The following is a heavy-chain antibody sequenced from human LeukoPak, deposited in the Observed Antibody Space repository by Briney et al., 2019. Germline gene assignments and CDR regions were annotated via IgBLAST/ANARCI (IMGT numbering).Heavy chain of an antibody. J-gene: IGHJ4*02. CDR2: IYSSGST. CDR1: GFTFSSYG. Sequence: PGRSLRLSCGASGFTFSSYGMHWVRQAPGKGLEFVSIIYSSGSTYYADSVKGRFTISRDNSKNTLHLQMNNLRAEDTAMYYCARGEDSNGYYGYYFEYWGQGTLVTVSS. V-gene: IGHV3-53*01. D-gene: IGHD3-22*01. CDR3: ARGEDSNGYYGYYFEY.